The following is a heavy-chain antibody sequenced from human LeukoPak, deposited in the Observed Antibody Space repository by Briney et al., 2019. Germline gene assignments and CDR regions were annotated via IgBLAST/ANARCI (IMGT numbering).Heavy chain of an antibody. CDR3: ARDSAFSSYSN. D-gene: IGHD3-3*02. CDR1: GFTINNNY. V-gene: IGHV3-53*01. CDR2: IYSDRST. Sequence: PGGSLRLSCTASGFTINNNYMSWVRQAPGKGLEWFEIIYSDRSTYYPESVKGRSTISRDDSKNMLLLQMDSLRVEDTAIYYCARDSAFSSYSNWGQGTLVTVSS. J-gene: IGHJ1*01.